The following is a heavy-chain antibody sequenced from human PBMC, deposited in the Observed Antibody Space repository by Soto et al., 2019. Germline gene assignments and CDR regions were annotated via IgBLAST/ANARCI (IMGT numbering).Heavy chain of an antibody. CDR2: ISVSGTMR. D-gene: IGHD3-9*01. V-gene: IGHV3-48*03. CDR1: GFTFSSYE. CDR3: ATAGLTGTV. J-gene: IGHJ6*02. Sequence: QLVESGGGSVQPGRSLRLSCAPSGFTFSSYEMNWVRQAPGKGLEWVSYISVSGTMRFYADAVKGRFTISRDNTKKILYLQMNSLRAEDTALYYCATAGLTGTVWGQGTTVTDSS.